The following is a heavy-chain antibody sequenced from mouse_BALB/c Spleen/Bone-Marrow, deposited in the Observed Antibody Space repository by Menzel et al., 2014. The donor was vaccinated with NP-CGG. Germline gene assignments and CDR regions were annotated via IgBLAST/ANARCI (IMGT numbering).Heavy chain of an antibody. Sequence: VQLQQSGAELVKPGASVKLSCTPSGFNIKDTHMHWVKQRPEQGLVWIGRIDPANGNTKYDPNFQGKATITADTSSNTAYLQLSSLTSEDTAVYYCARDYANTAWFASWGQGTLVTVS. CDR2: IDPANGNT. V-gene: IGHV14-3*02. J-gene: IGHJ3*01. CDR1: GFNIKDTH. CDR3: ARDYANTAWFAS. D-gene: IGHD1-1*01.